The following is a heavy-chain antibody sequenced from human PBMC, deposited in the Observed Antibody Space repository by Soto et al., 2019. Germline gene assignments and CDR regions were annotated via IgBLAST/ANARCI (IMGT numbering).Heavy chain of an antibody. CDR3: AKWDHIAVAGTDYYYYGMDV. Sequence: GGSLRLSCAASGFTFSSYAMSWVRQAPGKGLEWVSAINGSGGSTYYADSVKGRFTISRDNSKNTLYLQMNSLRAEDTAVYYCAKWDHIAVAGTDYYYYGMDVWGQGTTVTVSS. CDR2: INGSGGST. CDR1: GFTFSSYA. J-gene: IGHJ6*02. V-gene: IGHV3-23*01. D-gene: IGHD6-19*01.